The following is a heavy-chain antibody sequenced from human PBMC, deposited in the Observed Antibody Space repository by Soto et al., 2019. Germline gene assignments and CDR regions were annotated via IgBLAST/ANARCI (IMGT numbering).Heavy chain of an antibody. Sequence: GGSLRLSCAAPGFTFSSYGMHWVRQAPGKGLEWVAVISYDGSNKYYADSVKGRFTISRDNSKNTLYLQMNSLRAEDTAVYYCAKDESDPHYYDSSGPQYWGQGT. V-gene: IGHV3-30*18. D-gene: IGHD3-22*01. CDR2: ISYDGSNK. J-gene: IGHJ4*02. CDR1: GFTFSSYG. CDR3: AKDESDPHYYDSSGPQY.